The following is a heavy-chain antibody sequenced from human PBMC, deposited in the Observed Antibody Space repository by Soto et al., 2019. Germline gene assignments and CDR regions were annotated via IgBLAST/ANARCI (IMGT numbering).Heavy chain of an antibody. D-gene: IGHD6-19*01. CDR2: INHSGST. CDR3: ARVVASSGWLFDY. Sequence: QVQLQQWGAGLLKPSETLSLTCAVYGGSFSGYYWSWIRQPPGKGLGWIGEINHSGSTNYNPSLKSRVTISVDTSKNQFSLKLSSVTAADTAVYYCARVVASSGWLFDYWGQGTLVTVSS. V-gene: IGHV4-34*01. J-gene: IGHJ4*02. CDR1: GGSFSGYY.